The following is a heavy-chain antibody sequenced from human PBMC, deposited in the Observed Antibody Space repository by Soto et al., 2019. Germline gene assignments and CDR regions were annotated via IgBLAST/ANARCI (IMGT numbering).Heavy chain of an antibody. D-gene: IGHD1-26*01. CDR3: ARGGRGSYDAFDI. J-gene: IGHJ3*02. Sequence: GESLKISCKGSGYSFTSYWIGWVRQMPGKGLEWGGIIYPGDSDTRYSPSFQGLVNISADKSISTAYLQWSSLKAEDAAMYYCARGGRGSYDAFDIWGQGTMVTVSS. CDR1: GYSFTSYW. V-gene: IGHV5-51*01. CDR2: IYPGDSDT.